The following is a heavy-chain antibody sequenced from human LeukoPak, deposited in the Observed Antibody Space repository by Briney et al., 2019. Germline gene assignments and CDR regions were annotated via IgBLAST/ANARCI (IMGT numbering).Heavy chain of an antibody. CDR3: AREFEATGFWALDY. V-gene: IGHV3-74*01. CDR2: MNNDGRAT. J-gene: IGHJ4*02. D-gene: IGHD3-16*01. CDR1: GFTFSSYW. Sequence: QPGGSLRLSCAASGFTFSSYWMHWVRQAPGKGLVWVSRMNNDGRATTYADSVKGRFTISRDNAKNTLYLQMNSLRAEDTAVYYCAREFEATGFWALDYWGQGTLVTASS.